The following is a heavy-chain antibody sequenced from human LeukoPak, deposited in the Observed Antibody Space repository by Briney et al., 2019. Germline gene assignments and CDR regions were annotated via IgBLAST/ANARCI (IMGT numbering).Heavy chain of an antibody. CDR2: IKQDGSEK. V-gene: IGHV3-7*01. Sequence: GGSLRLSCAASGFTFSSYWMNWVRQAPGKGPEWVANIKQDGSEKYYVDSVKGRFTISRDNAKNSLYLQMNSLRAEDTAVYYCARDAWELDAFDIWGQGTMVTVSS. CDR3: ARDAWELDAFDI. J-gene: IGHJ3*02. D-gene: IGHD1-26*01. CDR1: GFTFSSYW.